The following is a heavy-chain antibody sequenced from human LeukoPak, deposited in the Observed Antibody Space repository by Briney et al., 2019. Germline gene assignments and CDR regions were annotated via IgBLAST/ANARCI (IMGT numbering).Heavy chain of an antibody. CDR3: ATTVTTPTNYGMDV. CDR1: GYTFTSYD. CDR2: INVYSGST. Sequence: GASVKVSCKASGYTFTSYDINWVRQAPGQGLEWMGWINVYSGSTNFAQKFQGRVTMTRDTSTSTVYMELSSLRSEDTAVYYCATTVTTPTNYGMDVWGQGTTVTVSS. J-gene: IGHJ6*02. V-gene: IGHV1-8*02. D-gene: IGHD4-17*01.